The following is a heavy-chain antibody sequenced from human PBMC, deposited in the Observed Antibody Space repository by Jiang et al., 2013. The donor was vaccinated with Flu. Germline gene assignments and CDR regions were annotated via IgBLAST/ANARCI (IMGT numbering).Heavy chain of an antibody. V-gene: IGHV1-3*01. J-gene: IGHJ5*02. Sequence: SGAEVKKPGASVKVSCKASGYTFTSYSIHWVRQAPGQRLEWMGWINGGNGDTKYSQNFQGRVTITRDTSASTAYLEVSSLRSEDTAVYYCARDQRITMVRRPPNWFDPWGQGTLVIVSS. CDR2: INGGNGDT. D-gene: IGHD3-10*01. CDR3: ARDQRITMVRRPPNWFDP. CDR1: GYTFTSYS.